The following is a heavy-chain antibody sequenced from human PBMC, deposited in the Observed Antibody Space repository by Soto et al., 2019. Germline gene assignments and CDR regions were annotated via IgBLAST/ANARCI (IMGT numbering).Heavy chain of an antibody. Sequence: QVQLVQSGAEVKKPGSSVKVSCKASGGTFSSYTISWVRQAPGQGLEWMGRIIPILGIANYAQKFEGRVKITADKSTSTAYMELRRLRSEDTAVYYCARDSSYYGSVSNGMDVWGQGTTVTVSS. V-gene: IGHV1-69*08. D-gene: IGHD3-10*01. CDR1: GGTFSSYT. J-gene: IGHJ6*02. CDR3: ARDSSYYGSVSNGMDV. CDR2: IIPILGIA.